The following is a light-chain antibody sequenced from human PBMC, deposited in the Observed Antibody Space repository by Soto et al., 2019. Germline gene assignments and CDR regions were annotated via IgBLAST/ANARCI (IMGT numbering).Light chain of an antibody. J-gene: IGLJ1*01. V-gene: IGLV2-14*01. CDR3: SSYTSSKTLL. CDR1: SDNY. Sequence: QSVLTQPASVSGSPGQSITISCTGTSDNYVSWYQQHPGKLPKLMIYGVTNRPSGVSDRFSGSKSGNTASLTISGLQSEDEADYYCSSYTSSKTLLFGTGTKLTVL. CDR2: GVT.